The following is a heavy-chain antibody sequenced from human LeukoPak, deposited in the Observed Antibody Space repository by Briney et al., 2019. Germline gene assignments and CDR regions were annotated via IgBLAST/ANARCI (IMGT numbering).Heavy chain of an antibody. V-gene: IGHV3-21*01. CDR3: AREIIAATLDG. J-gene: IGHJ4*02. CDR2: ISGSNGYF. CDR1: GFTFSSYA. Sequence: GRSLRLSCAASGFTFSSYAMHWVRQAPGKGLEWVASISGSNGYFYYADSVKGRFTISRDNARNSLFLQMNSLTAEDTAVYYCAREIIAATLDGWGQGTLVIVSS. D-gene: IGHD1-26*01.